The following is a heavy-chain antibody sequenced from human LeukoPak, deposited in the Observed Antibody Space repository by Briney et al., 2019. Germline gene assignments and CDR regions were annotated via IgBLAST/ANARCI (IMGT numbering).Heavy chain of an antibody. V-gene: IGHV2-70*11. J-gene: IGHJ5*02. CDR2: IDWDDDK. D-gene: IGHD2-15*01. Sequence: GSGPALVKPTQTLTLTCTFSGFSLSTSGMCVSWIRQPPGKALEWLARIDWDDDKYYSTSLKTRLTISKDTSKNQVVLTMTNMDPVDTATYYCAHLLHCSGGSCYNWFDPWGQGTLVTVSS. CDR1: GFSLSTSGMC. CDR3: AHLLHCSGGSCYNWFDP.